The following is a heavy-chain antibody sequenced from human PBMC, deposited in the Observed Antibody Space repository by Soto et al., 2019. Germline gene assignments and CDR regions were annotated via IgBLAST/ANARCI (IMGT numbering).Heavy chain of an antibody. CDR1: GVTFSSYE. V-gene: IGHV3-48*03. D-gene: IGHD4-17*01. Sequence: LSCAASGVTFSSYEMNWVRQAPGKGLEWVSYISSSGNTMYYADSVKGRFTISKDNAKNSLYLQMNSLRAEDTAVYYCASSYGGNSLAVGYWGQGTLVTVSS. CDR3: ASSYGGNSLAVGY. CDR2: ISSSGNTM. J-gene: IGHJ4*02.